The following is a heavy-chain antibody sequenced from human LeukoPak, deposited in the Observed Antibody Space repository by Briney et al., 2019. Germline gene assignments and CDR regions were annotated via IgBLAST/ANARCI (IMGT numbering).Heavy chain of an antibody. V-gene: IGHV3-20*04. Sequence: PGGSLRLSCAASGFTFDDYGMSWVRQAPGKGLEWVSGINWNGGSTGYADSVKGRFTISRDNAKNSLYLQMNSLRAEDTAVYYCARGVNGDSRFDPWGQGTLVTVSS. CDR3: ARGVNGDSRFDP. CDR1: GFTFDDYG. D-gene: IGHD4-17*01. J-gene: IGHJ5*02. CDR2: INWNGGST.